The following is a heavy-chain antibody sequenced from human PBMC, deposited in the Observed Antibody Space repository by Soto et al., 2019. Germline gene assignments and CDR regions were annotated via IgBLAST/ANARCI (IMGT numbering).Heavy chain of an antibody. D-gene: IGHD3-22*01. CDR1: GGSISSGGYS. V-gene: IGHV4-30-2*05. Sequence: SETLSLTCAVSGGSISSGGYSWSWIRQPPGKGLEWIGYIYHSGSTYYNPSLKSRVTISVDTSKNQFSLKLSSVTAPDTAVYYCARAGLPYYYDSGGSQKSPVDYWGQGTLVTVSS. CDR2: IYHSGST. J-gene: IGHJ4*02. CDR3: ARAGLPYYYDSGGSQKSPVDY.